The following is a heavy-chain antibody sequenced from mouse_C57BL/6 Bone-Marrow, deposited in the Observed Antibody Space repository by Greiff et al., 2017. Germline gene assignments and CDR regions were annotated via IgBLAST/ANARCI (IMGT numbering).Heavy chain of an antibody. D-gene: IGHD2-4*01. CDR2: ISNGGGST. J-gene: IGHJ3*01. Sequence: EVMLVESGGGLVQPGGSLKLSCAASGFTFSDYYMYWVRQTPEKRLEWVAYISNGGGSTYYPDTVKGRFTISRDNAKNTLYLQMSRLKSEDTALYYCARPYDYAGAWFAYWGQGTLVTVSA. CDR3: ARPYDYAGAWFAY. CDR1: GFTFSDYY. V-gene: IGHV5-12*01.